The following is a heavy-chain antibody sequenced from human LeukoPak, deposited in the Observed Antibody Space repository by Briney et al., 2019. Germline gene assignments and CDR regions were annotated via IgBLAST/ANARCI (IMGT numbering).Heavy chain of an antibody. CDR2: IYYSGST. V-gene: IGHV4-59*08. CDR1: GGSISSYY. D-gene: IGHD4-17*01. J-gene: IGHJ6*02. Sequence: SETLSLTCTVSGGSISSYYWSWIRQPPGKGLEWIGYIYYSGSTNYNPSLKSRVTISVDTSKNQFSLKLSSVTAADTAVYYRARADYGDYGMDVWGQGTTVTVSS. CDR3: ARADYGDYGMDV.